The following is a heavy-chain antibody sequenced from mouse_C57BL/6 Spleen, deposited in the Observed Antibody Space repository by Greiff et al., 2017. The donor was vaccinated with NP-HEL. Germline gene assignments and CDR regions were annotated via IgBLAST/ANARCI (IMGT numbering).Heavy chain of an antibody. J-gene: IGHJ4*01. CDR3: ARRDYDRDAMDY. Sequence: QVQLQQPGAELVRPGTSVKLSCKASGYTFTSYWMHWVKQRPGQGLEWIGVIDPSDSYTNYNQKFKGKATLTVDTSSSTAYMQLSSLTSEDSAVYYCARRDYDRDAMDYWGQGTSVTVSS. V-gene: IGHV1-59*01. CDR1: GYTFTSYW. D-gene: IGHD2-4*01. CDR2: IDPSDSYT.